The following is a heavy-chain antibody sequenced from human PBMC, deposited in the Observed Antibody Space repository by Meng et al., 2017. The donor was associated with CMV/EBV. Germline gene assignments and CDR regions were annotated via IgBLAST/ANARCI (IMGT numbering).Heavy chain of an antibody. J-gene: IGHJ6*02. CDR1: GFTFSDYY. D-gene: IGHD3-3*01. V-gene: IGHV3-11*01. Sequence: GESLKISCAASGFTFSDYYMSWIRQAPGKGLEWVSYISSSGSTIYYADSVKGRFTISRDNAKNSLYLQMNSLRAEDTAVYYCASGGWSGYFPPYYYYYGMDVWGQGTTVTVSS. CDR3: ASGGWSGYFPPYYYYYGMDV. CDR2: ISSSGSTI.